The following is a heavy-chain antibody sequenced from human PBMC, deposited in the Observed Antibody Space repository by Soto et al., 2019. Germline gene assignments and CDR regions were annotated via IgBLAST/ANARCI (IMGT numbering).Heavy chain of an antibody. CDR2: IIPIFGTA. V-gene: IGHV1-69*01. J-gene: IGHJ4*02. CDR1: GGTFSSYA. D-gene: IGHD6-13*01. CDR3: AKDEGVKQHLVPTVYYFDY. Sequence: QVQLVQSGAEVKKPGSSVEVSCKASGGTFSSYAISWVRQAPGQGLEWMAVIIPIFGTANYAQKFQGRVTITADESTSTAYMELSSLRSEDTAVYYCAKDEGVKQHLVPTVYYFDYWCQGTLVTVSS.